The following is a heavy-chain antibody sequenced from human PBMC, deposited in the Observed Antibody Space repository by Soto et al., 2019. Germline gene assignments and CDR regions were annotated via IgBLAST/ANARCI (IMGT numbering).Heavy chain of an antibody. Sequence: LVKVSCKASGGTFSSYTISWVRQAPGQGLEWMGRIIPILGIANYAQKFQGRVTITADKSTSTAYMELSSLRSEDTAVYYCAREYSYGENWFDPRGQGTLVTVSS. CDR1: GGTFSSYT. CDR3: AREYSYGENWFDP. J-gene: IGHJ5*02. V-gene: IGHV1-69*04. D-gene: IGHD5-18*01. CDR2: IIPILGIA.